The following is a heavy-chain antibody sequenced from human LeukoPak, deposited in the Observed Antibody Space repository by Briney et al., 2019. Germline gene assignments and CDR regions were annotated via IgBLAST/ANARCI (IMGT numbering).Heavy chain of an antibody. J-gene: IGHJ5*02. D-gene: IGHD1-7*01. CDR2: IYTSGST. CDR1: GGSISCGSYY. Sequence: SQTLSLTCTVSGGSISCGSYYWSWIRQPAGKGLEWIGRIYTSGSTNYNPSLKSRVTISVDTPKNQFSLKLSSVTAADTAVYYCARDLDNWNYDWFDPWGQGTLVTVSS. V-gene: IGHV4-61*02. CDR3: ARDLDNWNYDWFDP.